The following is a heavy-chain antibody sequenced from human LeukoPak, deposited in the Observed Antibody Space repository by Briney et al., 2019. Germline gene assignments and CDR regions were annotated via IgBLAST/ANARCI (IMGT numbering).Heavy chain of an antibody. V-gene: IGHV3-20*04. J-gene: IGHJ3*02. D-gene: IGHD3-22*01. CDR2: INWNGGST. CDR3: ASKNDSIWGAFDI. CDR1: GFTFDDYG. Sequence: GGSLRLSCTASGFTFDDYGMSWVRQAPGKGLEWVSGINWNGGSTGYADSVKGRFTISRDNAKNSLYLQMNSLRAEDTALYYCASKNDSIWGAFDIWGQGTMVTVSS.